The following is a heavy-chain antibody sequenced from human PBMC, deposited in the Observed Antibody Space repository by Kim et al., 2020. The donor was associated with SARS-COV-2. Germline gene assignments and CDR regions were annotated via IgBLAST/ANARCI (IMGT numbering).Heavy chain of an antibody. J-gene: IGHJ6*02. CDR2: INPNNGGT. Sequence: ASVKVSCKASGYTFSDYYIHWVRQAPGQGLEWMGRINPNNGGTNYAQKFQGRVTMTRDTSISTAYMELSRLTSDDAAVYYCARDLKEREYSYDHYYYYGMDVWGHGTAVTVSS. D-gene: IGHD5-18*01. CDR1: GYTFSDYY. CDR3: ARDLKEREYSYDHYYYYGMDV. V-gene: IGHV1-2*06.